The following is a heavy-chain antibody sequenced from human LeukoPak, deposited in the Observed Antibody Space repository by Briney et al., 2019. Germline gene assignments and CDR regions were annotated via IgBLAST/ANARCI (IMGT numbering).Heavy chain of an antibody. D-gene: IGHD6-19*01. V-gene: IGHV1-69*06. CDR3: ARTVAGTLLGAFDI. CDR2: IIPIFGTA. J-gene: IGHJ3*02. Sequence: SVKVSCKASGGTSSSYAISWVRQAPGQGLEWMGGIIPIFGTANYAQKFQGRVTITADKSTSTAYMELSSLRSEDTAVYYCARTVAGTLLGAFDIWGQGTMVTVSS. CDR1: GGTSSSYA.